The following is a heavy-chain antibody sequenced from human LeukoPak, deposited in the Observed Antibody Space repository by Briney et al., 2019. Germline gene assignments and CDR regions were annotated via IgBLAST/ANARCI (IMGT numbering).Heavy chain of an antibody. CDR2: INHSGNT. D-gene: IGHD3-10*01. J-gene: IGHJ5*02. Sequence: PSETLSLTCAVYGGSFSGYYWSWIRQPPGKGLEWIGEINHSGNTNYNPSLKSRVTISVDTSKNQFSLKLSSATAADTAVYYCARRPALVWFGDTTPIWFDPWGQGTLVTVSS. V-gene: IGHV4-34*01. CDR1: GGSFSGYY. CDR3: ARRPALVWFGDTTPIWFDP.